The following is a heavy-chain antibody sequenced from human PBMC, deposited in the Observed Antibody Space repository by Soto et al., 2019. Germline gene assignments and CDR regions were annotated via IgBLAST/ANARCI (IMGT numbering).Heavy chain of an antibody. CDR2: MNPNSGNT. CDR1: GYTFTSYD. Sequence: EASVKVSCKASGYTFTSYDINWVRQATGQGLERMGWMNPNSGNTGYAQKFQGRVTMTRNTSISTAYMELSSLRSEDTAVYYCARSFGVVTSYYYYYGMDVWGQGTTVTVSS. V-gene: IGHV1-8*01. D-gene: IGHD3-3*01. CDR3: ARSFGVVTSYYYYYGMDV. J-gene: IGHJ6*02.